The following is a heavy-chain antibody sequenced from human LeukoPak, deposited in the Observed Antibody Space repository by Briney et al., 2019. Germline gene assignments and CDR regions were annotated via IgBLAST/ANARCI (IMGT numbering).Heavy chain of an antibody. CDR2: ISSRGDTI. J-gene: IGHJ4*02. CDR1: GFTFSDYY. CDR3: ARDKYNSGAYGDFDH. V-gene: IGHV3-11*04. Sequence: GGSLRLPCTASGFTFSDYYMTWIRQAPGKGLEWVSYISSRGDTIYYADSVKGRFTISRDNAKNSLYLQMNSLRAGDTAVYYCARDKYNSGAYGDFDHWGQGTLVTASP. D-gene: IGHD6-19*01.